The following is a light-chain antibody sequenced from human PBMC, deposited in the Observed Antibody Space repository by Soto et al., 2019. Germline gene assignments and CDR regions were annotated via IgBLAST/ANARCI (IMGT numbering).Light chain of an antibody. Sequence: QSALTQPPSASGSPGQSLTISCTGTSSDLGSYNLVSWYQQHPGKAPKLMIYEVNKRPSGVSNRFSASKSGNTASLTISGLQAEDEADYYCCSYAGSSTSWVFGGGTKLTVL. CDR1: SSDLGSYNL. V-gene: IGLV2-23*02. CDR2: EVN. CDR3: CSYAGSSTSWV. J-gene: IGLJ3*02.